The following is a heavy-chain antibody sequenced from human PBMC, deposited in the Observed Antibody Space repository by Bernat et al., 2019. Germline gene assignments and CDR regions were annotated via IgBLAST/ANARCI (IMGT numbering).Heavy chain of an antibody. Sequence: QVQLVQSGAEVKKPGASVKVSCKAPGYTFTSYYMHWVRKAPGQGLEWMGIINPSGGSTSYAQKFQGRVTMTRDTSTSTVYMELSSLRSEDTAVYYCASEDYDSSGYYPHAGDYWGQGTLVTVSS. V-gene: IGHV1-46*03. CDR3: ASEDYDSSGYYPHAGDY. CDR1: GYTFTSYY. J-gene: IGHJ4*02. CDR2: INPSGGST. D-gene: IGHD3-22*01.